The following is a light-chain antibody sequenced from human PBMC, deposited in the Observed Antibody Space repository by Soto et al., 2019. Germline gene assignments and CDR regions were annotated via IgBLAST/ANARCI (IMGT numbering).Light chain of an antibody. CDR2: DAS. J-gene: IGKJ4*01. CDR3: QQRSKWPLT. Sequence: EIVLTQSPATLSLSPGERATLSCRASESISSYLAWYQQRPGQAPSLLIYDASNRATGIPARFSGSGSGTDFTLTIDNLEPEDFAVYYCQQRSKWPLTFGGGTKLEI. CDR1: ESISSY. V-gene: IGKV3-11*01.